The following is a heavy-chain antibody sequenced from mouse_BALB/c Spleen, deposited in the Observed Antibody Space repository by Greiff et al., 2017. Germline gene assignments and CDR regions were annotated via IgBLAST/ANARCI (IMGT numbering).Heavy chain of an antibody. CDR1: GFNIKDTY. Sequence: VQLKESGAELVKPGASVKLSCTASGFNIKDTYMHWVKQRPEQGLEWIGRIDPANGNTKYDPKFQGKATITADTSSNTAYLQLSSLTSEDTAVYYCNAHYYYFDYWGQGTTLTVSS. J-gene: IGHJ2*01. CDR2: IDPANGNT. D-gene: IGHD1-1*01. V-gene: IGHV14-3*02. CDR3: NAHYYYFDY.